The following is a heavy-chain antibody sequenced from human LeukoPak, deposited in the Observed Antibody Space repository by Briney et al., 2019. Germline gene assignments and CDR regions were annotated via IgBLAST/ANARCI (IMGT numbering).Heavy chain of an antibody. CDR3: APVVPAAIP. CDR1: GFIFSSYA. J-gene: IGHJ5*02. D-gene: IGHD2-2*02. Sequence: GGSLRLSCAPSGFIFSSYAMTWIRQAPGKGLEWVSTIKHIGPTTYYADSVKGRFTISRDNAKNSLYLQMNSLRAEDTAVYYCAPVVPAAIPWGQGTLVTVSS. V-gene: IGHV3-48*04. CDR2: IKHIGPTT.